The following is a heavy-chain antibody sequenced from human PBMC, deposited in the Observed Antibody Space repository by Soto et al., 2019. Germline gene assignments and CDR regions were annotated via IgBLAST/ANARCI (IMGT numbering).Heavy chain of an antibody. D-gene: IGHD3-10*01. V-gene: IGHV3-9*01. Sequence: EVQLVESGGGLVQPGGSLRLSCAASGFTFDDYAIHWVRQIPGKGLEWVSGISWNGDATGYADSVQGRFTISRDNAKNSLYLQMDSLKTEDTDMYYCANLPLYGSGFDCWGQGTLVTVST. CDR1: GFTFDDYA. CDR2: ISWNGDAT. CDR3: ANLPLYGSGFDC. J-gene: IGHJ4*02.